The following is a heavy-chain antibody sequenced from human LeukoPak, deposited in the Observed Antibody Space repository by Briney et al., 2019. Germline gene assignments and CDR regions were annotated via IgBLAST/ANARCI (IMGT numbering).Heavy chain of an antibody. CDR3: ASWRHGYCSGGSCYRNWFDP. J-gene: IGHJ5*02. CDR1: GGSISSYY. V-gene: IGHV4-59*01. CDR2: IYYSGST. D-gene: IGHD2-15*01. Sequence: PSETLSLTCTVSGGSISSYYWSWIRQPPGKGLEWIGYIYYSGSTNYNPSLKSRVTISVDTSKNQFSLKLSSVTAADTAVYYCASWRHGYCSGGSCYRNWFDPWGQGTLVTVSS.